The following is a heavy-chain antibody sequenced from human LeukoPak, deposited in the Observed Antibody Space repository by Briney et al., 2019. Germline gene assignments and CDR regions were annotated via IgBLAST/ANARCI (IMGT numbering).Heavy chain of an antibody. Sequence: GTFICYTINWLRQAPGXGGEWXGSLLPSLSVTTYARKFQVRVSITAVISTSTAYLDLSSLKSEDTAVYYCARGTEQWLSSFDSWGQGTLVTVSS. D-gene: IGHD6-19*01. CDR3: ARGTEQWLSSFDS. CDR1: GTFICYT. V-gene: IGHV1-69*02. CDR2: LLPSLSVT. J-gene: IGHJ4*02.